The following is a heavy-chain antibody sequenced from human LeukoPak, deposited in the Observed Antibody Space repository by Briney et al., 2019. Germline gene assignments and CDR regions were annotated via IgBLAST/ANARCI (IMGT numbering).Heavy chain of an antibody. D-gene: IGHD1-26*01. CDR3: AREGGDGSYWPYGY. CDR2: IYTRGST. J-gene: IGHJ4*02. V-gene: IGHV4-4*07. CDR1: GGSIINYY. Sequence: SETLSLTCTVSGGSIINYYWSWLRQPAGKGLEWIGRIYTRGSTNYNPSLKSRVTMSVDTSTNQFSLELTSVTAADTAVYYCAREGGDGSYWPYGYWGQGTLVTVSS.